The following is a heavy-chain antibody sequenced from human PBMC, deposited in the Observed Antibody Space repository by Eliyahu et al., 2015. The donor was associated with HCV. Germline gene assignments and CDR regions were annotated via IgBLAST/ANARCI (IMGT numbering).Heavy chain of an antibody. J-gene: IGHJ5*02. CDR3: ARYRVRGVIEQRGPNWFDP. V-gene: IGHV3-11*01. Sequence: QVQLVESGGGLVKPGGSLRLSCAASGFTFSDYYMSWIRQAPGKGLEWVSYISSSGSTIYYADSVKGRFTISRDNAKNSLYLQMNSLRAEDTAVYYCARYRVRGVIEQRGPNWFDPWGQGTLVTVSS. D-gene: IGHD3-10*01. CDR1: GFTFSDYY. CDR2: ISSSGSTI.